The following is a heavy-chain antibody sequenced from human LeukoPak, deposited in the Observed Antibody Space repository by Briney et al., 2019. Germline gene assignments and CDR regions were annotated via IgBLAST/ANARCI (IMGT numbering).Heavy chain of an antibody. CDR3: AKDRGRVQYYYYYYMDV. D-gene: IGHD4/OR15-4a*01. J-gene: IGHJ6*03. CDR1: GFTFSSYG. CDR2: ISYDGSNK. V-gene: IGHV3-30*18. Sequence: PGGSLRLSCAASGFTFSSYGMHWVRQAPGKGLEWVAVISYDGSNKYYADSVKGRFTISRDNSKNTLYLQMNSLRAEDTAVYYCAKDRGRVQYYYYYYMDVWGKGTTVTVSS.